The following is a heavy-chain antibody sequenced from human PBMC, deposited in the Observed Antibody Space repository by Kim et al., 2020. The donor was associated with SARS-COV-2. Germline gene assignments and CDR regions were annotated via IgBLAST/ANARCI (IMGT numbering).Heavy chain of an antibody. CDR2: ISWNSGSI. CDR1: GFTFGDYA. Sequence: GGSLRLSCAASGFTFGDYAMHWVRQAPGKGLEWVSGISWNSGSIGYADSVKGRFTISRDNAKNSLYLQMNSLRAEDTALYYCAKDIIAAAGKGNWFDPWGQGTLVTVSS. J-gene: IGHJ5*02. V-gene: IGHV3-9*01. CDR3: AKDIIAAAGKGNWFDP. D-gene: IGHD6-13*01.